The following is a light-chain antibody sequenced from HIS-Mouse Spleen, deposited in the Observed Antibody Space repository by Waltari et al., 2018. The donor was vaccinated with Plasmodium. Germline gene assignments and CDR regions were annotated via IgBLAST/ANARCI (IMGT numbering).Light chain of an antibody. Sequence: QSALTQPASVSGSPGPSIPLSCTGTSSDVGRYNLVSWYQQHPGKAPKLMIYEGSKRPSGVSNRFSGSKSGNTASLTTSGLQAEDEADYYCCSYAGSSTWVFGGGTKLTVL. CDR1: SSDVGRYNL. CDR3: CSYAGSSTWV. CDR2: EGS. J-gene: IGLJ3*02. V-gene: IGLV2-23*01.